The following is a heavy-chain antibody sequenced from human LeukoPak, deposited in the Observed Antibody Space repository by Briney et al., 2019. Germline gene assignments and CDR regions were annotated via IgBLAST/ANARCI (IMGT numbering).Heavy chain of an antibody. CDR2: IEQDGSQK. CDR1: GFTFSSYW. J-gene: IGHJ4*02. CDR3: ARNSGSYPFDY. D-gene: IGHD1-26*01. Sequence: PGGSLRLSCAASGFTFSSYWLSWVRQAPGKGLEWVASIEQDGSQKYYVDSVRDRFTISRDNAKNSVYLQMNSLRVEDTAVYYCARNSGSYPFDYWGQGTLVTVSS. V-gene: IGHV3-7*01.